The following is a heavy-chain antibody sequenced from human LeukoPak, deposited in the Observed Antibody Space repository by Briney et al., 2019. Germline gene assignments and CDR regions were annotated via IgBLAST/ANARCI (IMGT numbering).Heavy chain of an antibody. CDR2: IYYSGST. Sequence: PSETLSLTCTVSGGSISSYYWSWIRQPPGKGLEWIGYIYYSGSTNYNPSLKSRVTISVDTSKNQFSLKLSSVTAADTAVYYCARGTGIAVAGDLFDYWGQGTLVTVSS. V-gene: IGHV4-59*01. J-gene: IGHJ4*02. CDR3: ARGTGIAVAGDLFDY. D-gene: IGHD6-19*01. CDR1: GGSISSYY.